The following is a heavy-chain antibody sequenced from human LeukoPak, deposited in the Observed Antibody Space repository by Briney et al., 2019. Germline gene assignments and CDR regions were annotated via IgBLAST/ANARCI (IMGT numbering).Heavy chain of an antibody. D-gene: IGHD3-16*02. CDR3: ARGRTTYDYVWGSYRPPDY. CDR1: GGSISSYY. J-gene: IGHJ4*02. Sequence: SETLSLTCTVSGGSISSYYWSWIRQPPGKGLEWIGYIYYSGSTNYNPSLKSRVAISVDTSKNQFSLKLSSVTAADTAVYYCARGRTTYDYVWGSYRPPDYWGQGTLVTVSS. CDR2: IYYSGST. V-gene: IGHV4-59*12.